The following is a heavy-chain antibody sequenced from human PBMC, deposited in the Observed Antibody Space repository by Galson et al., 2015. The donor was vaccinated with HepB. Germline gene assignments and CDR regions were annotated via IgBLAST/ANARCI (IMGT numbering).Heavy chain of an antibody. CDR2: ISTRSGSI. Sequence: SLRLSCAASGFDFSGYNMNWVRQAPGKGLEWVSSISTRSGSINYADSVKGRFTISRDNAKNSLYLQMNSLRGEDTAIYYCARASTYHLQNPWDFDYWGRGSLVTVSS. D-gene: IGHD2-2*01. CDR3: ARASTYHLQNPWDFDY. CDR1: GFDFSGYN. J-gene: IGHJ4*02. V-gene: IGHV3-21*01.